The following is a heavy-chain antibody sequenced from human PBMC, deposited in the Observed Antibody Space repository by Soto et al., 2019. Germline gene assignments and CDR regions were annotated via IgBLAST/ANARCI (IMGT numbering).Heavy chain of an antibody. CDR2: IDPSDSQA. V-gene: IGHV5-10-1*01. J-gene: IGHJ5*01. CDR1: GYIFSTYW. Sequence: GESLKISCQGSGYIFSTYWITWVRQMPVKDLEWMGTIDPSDSQANYSLSFQGHVSISVDKSIGTAYLKWSGLKASDSAMYYCARLTQSRHGIRSNCYSVARFDPWGQGTLVTVSS. D-gene: IGHD2-21*01. CDR3: ARLTQSRHGIRSNCYSVARFDP.